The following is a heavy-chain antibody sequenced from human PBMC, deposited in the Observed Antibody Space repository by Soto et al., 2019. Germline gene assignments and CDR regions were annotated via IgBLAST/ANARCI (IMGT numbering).Heavy chain of an antibody. D-gene: IGHD5-12*01. CDR3: ARVISGYGGKEPPVFDY. V-gene: IGHV4-34*01. CDR1: GGSFSGYY. J-gene: IGHJ4*02. CDR2: INHSGST. Sequence: SETLSLTCAVYGGSFSGYYWSWIRQPPGKGLEWIGEINHSGSTNYNPSLKSRVTISVDTSKNQFSLKLSSVTAADTAVYYCARVISGYGGKEPPVFDYWGQGTLVTVSS.